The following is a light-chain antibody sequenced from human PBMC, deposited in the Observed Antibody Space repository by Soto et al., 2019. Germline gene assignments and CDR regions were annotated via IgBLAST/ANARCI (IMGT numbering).Light chain of an antibody. CDR2: GAS. CDR1: QSVSSSY. J-gene: IGKJ1*01. Sequence: EIVLTQSPGTLSLSPGERATLSCRASQSVSSSYLAWYQQKPGQAPRLLIYGASSRATGIPARFSGSGSGTDFTLTISRLEPDDFAVYYCQQYGSSPLWTFGQGTKVDIK. V-gene: IGKV3-20*01. CDR3: QQYGSSPLWT.